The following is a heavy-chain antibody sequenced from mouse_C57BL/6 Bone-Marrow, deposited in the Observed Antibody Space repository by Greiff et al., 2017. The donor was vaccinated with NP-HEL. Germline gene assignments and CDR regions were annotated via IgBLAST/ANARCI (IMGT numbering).Heavy chain of an antibody. Sequence: DVKLVESEGGLVQPGSSMKLSCTASGFTFSDYYMAWVRQVPEKGLEWVANINYDGSSTYYLDSLKSRFIISRDNAKNILYLQMSSLKSEDTATYYCARDPLGGYAMDYWGQGTSVTVSS. J-gene: IGHJ4*01. CDR1: GFTFSDYY. D-gene: IGHD4-1*01. V-gene: IGHV5-16*01. CDR2: INYDGSST. CDR3: ARDPLGGYAMDY.